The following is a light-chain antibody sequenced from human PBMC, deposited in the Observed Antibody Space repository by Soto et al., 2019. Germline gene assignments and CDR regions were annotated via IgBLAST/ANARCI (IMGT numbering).Light chain of an antibody. Sequence: QSVLTQPASVSGSPGQSIAISCTGTSSDVGGYDYVSWYLQHPDKAPKLIIYEVTKRPSGVSNRFSGSKSGNTASLTISGLQPDDEADYYCSSHTSGDTRVFGSGTKVTVL. CDR3: SSHTSGDTRV. CDR1: SSDVGGYDY. J-gene: IGLJ1*01. CDR2: EVT. V-gene: IGLV2-14*01.